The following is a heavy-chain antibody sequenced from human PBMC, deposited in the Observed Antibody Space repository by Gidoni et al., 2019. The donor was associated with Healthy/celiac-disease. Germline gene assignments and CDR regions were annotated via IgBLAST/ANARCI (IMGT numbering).Heavy chain of an antibody. D-gene: IGHD6-19*01. J-gene: IGHJ4*02. Sequence: EVQLVESGGGLVKPGGSLRLSCAASGCTFSSYSMNWVRQAPVKGLECVSSISSSSSYIDYADSVKGRFTISRDNAKNSLYLQMNSQRAEDTAVYYCARVGPHSSGWLWGQGTLVTVSS. CDR1: GCTFSSYS. CDR3: ARVGPHSSGWL. CDR2: ISSSSSYI. V-gene: IGHV3-21*01.